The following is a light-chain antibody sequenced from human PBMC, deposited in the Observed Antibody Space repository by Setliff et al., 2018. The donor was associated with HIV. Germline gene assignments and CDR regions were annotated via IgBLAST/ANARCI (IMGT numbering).Light chain of an antibody. CDR3: ATWDDSLNGNV. V-gene: IGLV1-44*01. CDR2: RNN. CDR1: SSNIGSNI. J-gene: IGLJ1*01. Sequence: QSVLTQPPSASGTPGQRVTISCSGSSSNIGSNIVNWYQHLPGTAPKLLIYRNNQRPSGVPDRFSGSKSGASASLAISGLQSADEADYYCATWDDSLNGNVFGSGTKVTVL.